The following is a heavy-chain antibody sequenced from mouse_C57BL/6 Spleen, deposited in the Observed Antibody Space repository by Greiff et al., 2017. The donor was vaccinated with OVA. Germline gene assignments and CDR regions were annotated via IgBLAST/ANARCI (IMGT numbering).Heavy chain of an antibody. CDR3: ARDDYDYFDY. CDR1: GFTFSDYG. D-gene: IGHD2-4*01. V-gene: IGHV5-17*01. Sequence: DVHLVESGGGLVKPGGSLKLSCAASGFTFSDYGMHWVRQAPEKGLEWVAYISSGSSTIYYADTVKGRFTISRDNAKNTLFLQMTSLRSEDTAMYYCARDDYDYFDYWGQGTTLTVSS. CDR2: ISSGSSTI. J-gene: IGHJ2*01.